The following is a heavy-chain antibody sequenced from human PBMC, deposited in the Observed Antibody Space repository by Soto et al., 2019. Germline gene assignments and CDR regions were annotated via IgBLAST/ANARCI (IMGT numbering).Heavy chain of an antibody. CDR3: ARDGYCSSTSCYNYYYGMDV. CDR2: TNPSGGST. D-gene: IGHD2-2*02. J-gene: IGHJ6*02. CDR1: GYTFTSSF. Sequence: QVQLVQSGAEVKKPGASVKVSCKASGYTFTSSFMHWVRQAPGQGLEWMGITNPSGGSTSYAQNFQGRVTMTRDTSTSTVYMELSSLRSEDTAVYYCARDGYCSSTSCYNYYYGMDVWGQGTTVTVSS. V-gene: IGHV1-46*01.